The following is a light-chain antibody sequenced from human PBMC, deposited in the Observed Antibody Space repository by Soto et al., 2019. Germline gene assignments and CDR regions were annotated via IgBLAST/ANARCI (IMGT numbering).Light chain of an antibody. Sequence: QSVLTHPASVSGSPGQSITISCTGTSSDVGSYNLVSWYQQHPGKAPKLMIYEGSKRPSGVSNRSSGSKSGNTASLTISGLQAEDEADYYCCSSAGSSTFFYVLGPRTKVTVL. CDR3: CSSAGSSTFFYV. CDR2: EGS. J-gene: IGLJ1*01. CDR1: SSDVGSYNL. V-gene: IGLV2-23*03.